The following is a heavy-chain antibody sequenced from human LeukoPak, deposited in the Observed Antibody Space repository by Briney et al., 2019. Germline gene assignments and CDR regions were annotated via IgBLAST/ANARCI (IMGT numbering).Heavy chain of an antibody. D-gene: IGHD3-9*01. CDR3: ARGMTYYDILTGYYRDNWFDP. V-gene: IGHV4-34*01. CDR1: GGSFSGYY. J-gene: IGHJ5*02. Sequence: SETLSLTCAVYGGSFSGYYWSWIRQPPGKGLEWIGEINHSGSTNYNPSLKSRVTISVDMSKNQFSLKLSSVTAADTAVYYCARGMTYYDILTGYYRDNWFDPWGQGTLVTVSS. CDR2: INHSGST.